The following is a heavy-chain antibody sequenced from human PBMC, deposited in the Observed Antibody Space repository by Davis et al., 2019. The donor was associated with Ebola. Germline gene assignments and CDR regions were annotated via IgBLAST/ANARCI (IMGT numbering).Heavy chain of an antibody. CDR1: GGSISSYY. CDR2: IYYSGST. CDR3: ARGSVILWFDP. J-gene: IGHJ5*02. D-gene: IGHD3-22*01. Sequence: MPGGSLRLSCTVSGGSISSYYWSWIRQPPGKGLEWIGYIYYSGSTNYNPSLKSRVTISVDTSKNQFSLKLSSVTAADTAVYYCARGSVILWFDPWGQGTLVTVSS. V-gene: IGHV4-59*08.